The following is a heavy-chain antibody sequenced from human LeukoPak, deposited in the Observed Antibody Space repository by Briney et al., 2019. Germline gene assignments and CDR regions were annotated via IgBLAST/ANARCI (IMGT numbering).Heavy chain of an antibody. CDR2: INPSGSYT. J-gene: IGHJ5*02. D-gene: IGHD2-15*01. Sequence: ASVKVSCKASGFTFTSYYMHWVRQAPGQGLEWMGIINPSGSYTSYAQKFQGRVTMTRDTSTSTVYMELSSLRYEDTAVYYCARDNSGGSTWWFDPWGQGTLVTVSS. CDR3: ARDNSGGSTWWFDP. V-gene: IGHV1-46*01. CDR1: GFTFTSYY.